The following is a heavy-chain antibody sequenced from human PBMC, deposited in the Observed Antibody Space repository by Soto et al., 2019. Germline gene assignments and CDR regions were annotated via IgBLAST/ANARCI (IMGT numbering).Heavy chain of an antibody. V-gene: IGHV4-59*01. CDR2: IYYSGST. CDR3: ARVRSRPVDYFDY. J-gene: IGHJ4*02. CDR1: GGSISSYY. Sequence: SETLSLTCTVSGGSISSYYWSWIRQPPGKGLEWIGYIYYSGSTNYNPSLKSRVTISVDTSKNQFSLKLSSVTAADTAVYYCARVRSRPVDYFDYWAQGTLVTVSS. D-gene: IGHD2-15*01.